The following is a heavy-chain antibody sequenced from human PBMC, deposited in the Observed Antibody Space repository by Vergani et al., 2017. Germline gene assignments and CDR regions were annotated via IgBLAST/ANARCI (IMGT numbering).Heavy chain of an antibody. CDR3: ARHHDYGGNFDAFDI. V-gene: IGHV4-30-4*08. J-gene: IGHJ3*02. Sequence: QVQLQESGPGLVKPSQTLSLTCTVSGGSISSGDYYWSWIRQPPGKGLEWIGYIYYSGSTYYNPSLKSRVTISVDTSKNQFPLKLSSVTAADTAVYYCARHHDYGGNFDAFDIWGQGTMVTVSS. CDR1: GGSISSGDYY. CDR2: IYYSGST. D-gene: IGHD4-23*01.